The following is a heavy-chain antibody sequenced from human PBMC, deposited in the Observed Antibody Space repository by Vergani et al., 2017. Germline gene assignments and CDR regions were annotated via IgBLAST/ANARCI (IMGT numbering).Heavy chain of an antibody. V-gene: IGHV1-18*01. CDR3: AGDPKGILFPKNWFDP. D-gene: IGHD3-10*01. J-gene: IGHJ5*02. CDR2: ISAYNGNT. CDR1: GGTFSSYA. Sequence: QVQLVQSGAEVKKPGSSVKVSCKASGGTFSSYAISWVRQAPGQGLEWMGWISAYNGNTNYAQKLQGRVTMTTDTSTSTAYMELRSLRSDDTAVYYCAGDPKGILFPKNWFDPWGQGTLVTVSS.